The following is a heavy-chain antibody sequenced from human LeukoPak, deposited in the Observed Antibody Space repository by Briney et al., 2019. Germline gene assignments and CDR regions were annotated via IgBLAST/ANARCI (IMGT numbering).Heavy chain of an antibody. V-gene: IGHV1-69*06. CDR3: ASRGSCSGGSCYSDYYYMDV. CDR2: IIPIFGTV. Sequence: GASVKVSCKASGGTFSSYAISWVRQAPGQGLEWMGGIIPIFGTVNYAQKFQGRVTITADKSTSTAYMELSSLRSEDTAVYYCASRGSCSGGSCYSDYYYMDVWGKGTTVTVSS. J-gene: IGHJ6*03. D-gene: IGHD2-15*01. CDR1: GGTFSSYA.